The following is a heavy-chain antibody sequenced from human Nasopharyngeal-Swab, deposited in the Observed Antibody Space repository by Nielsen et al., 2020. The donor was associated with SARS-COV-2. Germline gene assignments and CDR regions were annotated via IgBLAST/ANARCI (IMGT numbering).Heavy chain of an antibody. Sequence: GESLKISCAVSGFTFKDYTMHWVRQVPGKGLEWVSLITWGGDIIYYADSVKGRFTISRDNSKNSLYLQMNSLRLEDAALYYCAKDLAYGSGGYNMDVWGKGTTVTVS. CDR2: ITWGGDII. CDR3: AKDLAYGSGGYNMDV. J-gene: IGHJ6*03. CDR1: GFTFKDYT. V-gene: IGHV3-43*01. D-gene: IGHD2-15*01.